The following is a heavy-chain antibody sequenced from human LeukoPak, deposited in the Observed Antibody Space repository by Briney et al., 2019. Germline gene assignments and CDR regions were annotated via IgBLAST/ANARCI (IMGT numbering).Heavy chain of an antibody. V-gene: IGHV4-34*01. CDR2: INHSGST. Sequence: SETLSLTCAVYGGSFSGYFWNWICQPPGKGLEWIGEINHSGSTNYNPSLKSRVTISVDTSKNQFSLKLSSVTAADTAVYYCARYYSNYLFDYWGQGTLVTVSS. D-gene: IGHD4-11*01. CDR1: GGSFSGYF. CDR3: ARYYSNYLFDY. J-gene: IGHJ4*02.